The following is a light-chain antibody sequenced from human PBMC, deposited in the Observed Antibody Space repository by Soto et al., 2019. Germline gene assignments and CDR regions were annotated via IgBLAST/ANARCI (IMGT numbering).Light chain of an antibody. J-gene: IGKJ4*01. CDR1: QSISSY. Sequence: DIQMTQSPSSLSASVGDRVTITCRASQSISSYLNWYQQKPGKAPKLLIYAASSLQSGVPSRFSGSGSGTDFTLTISSLQPEDFATYYCQQSYSTPPLTFDGGTKVEIK. CDR2: AAS. V-gene: IGKV1-39*01. CDR3: QQSYSTPPLT.